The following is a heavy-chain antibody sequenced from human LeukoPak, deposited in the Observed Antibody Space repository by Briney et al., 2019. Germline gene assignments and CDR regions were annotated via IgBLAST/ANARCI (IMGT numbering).Heavy chain of an antibody. CDR1: GGSFSGYY. J-gene: IGHJ5*02. CDR3: ARGPKTRRYGSGSYLIGWFDP. V-gene: IGHV4-34*01. D-gene: IGHD3-10*01. CDR2: INHSGST. Sequence: SETLSLTCAVYGGSFSGYYWSWIRQPPGKGLEWIGEINHSGSTNYNPSLKSRVTISVDTSKNQFSLKLSSVTAADTAVYYCARGPKTRRYGSGSYLIGWFDPWGQGTLVTVSS.